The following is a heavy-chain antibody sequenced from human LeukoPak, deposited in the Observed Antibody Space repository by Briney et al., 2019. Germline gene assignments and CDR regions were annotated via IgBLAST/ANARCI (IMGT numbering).Heavy chain of an antibody. CDR3: ANHRVGDYYDSSGKYYFDY. J-gene: IGHJ4*02. CDR1: GFTFSSYD. Sequence: GGSLRLSCAAFGFTFSSYDMSWVRQAPGKGLEWVSSFSGRGGGTFYTDSVKGRFTISRDNSKDTLYLQMNSLRAEDTAVYYCANHRVGDYYDSSGKYYFDYWGQRTLVTVSS. D-gene: IGHD3-22*01. CDR2: FSGRGGGT. V-gene: IGHV3-23*01.